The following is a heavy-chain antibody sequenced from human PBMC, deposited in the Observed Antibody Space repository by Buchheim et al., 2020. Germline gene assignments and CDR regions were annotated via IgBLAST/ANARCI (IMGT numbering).Heavy chain of an antibody. CDR2: MSYDGSST. V-gene: IGHV3-30-3*01. CDR1: QFSFSSHA. D-gene: IGHD3-10*01. J-gene: IGHJ6*02. CDR3: ARAHGFKRRDYYGSGSYYGERRYYYYYGMDV. Sequence: QVQLVESGGDVVQPGRSLRLSCAASQFSFSSHAMHWVRQAPAKGLEWVAVMSYDGSSTIYAESVKGRFTISRDNSKNTLYLEMNSLRDEDTAVYYCARAHGFKRRDYYGSGSYYGERRYYYYYGMDVWGQGTT.